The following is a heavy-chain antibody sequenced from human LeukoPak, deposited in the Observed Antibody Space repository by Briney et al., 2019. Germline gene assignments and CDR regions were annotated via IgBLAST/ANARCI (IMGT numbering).Heavy chain of an antibody. V-gene: IGHV4-38-2*01. CDR2: IHHSGST. CDR1: GYSISGGYH. J-gene: IGHJ4*02. D-gene: IGHD1-1*01. CDR3: ARVNWNPDY. Sequence: SETLSLTCAVSGYSISGGYHWGWIRQPPGKGLEWIGSIHHSGSTYYNSSLKSRVTISVDAPKNQFSLKVSSVTAADTAVYYCARVNWNPDYWGQGTLVTVSS.